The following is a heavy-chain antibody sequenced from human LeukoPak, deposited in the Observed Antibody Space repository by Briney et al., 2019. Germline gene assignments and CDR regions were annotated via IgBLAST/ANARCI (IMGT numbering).Heavy chain of an antibody. Sequence: PSETLSLTCTVSGGSFSSYYWSWIRQPPGKGLEWIGSIYYSGSTDYNPSLKSRVTISVDTSKNQFSLKLSSVTAADTAVYYCARVSPELRFLEWLSPFDYWGQGTLVTVSS. CDR3: ARVSPELRFLEWLSPFDY. D-gene: IGHD3-3*01. CDR1: GGSFSSYY. CDR2: IYYSGST. V-gene: IGHV4-59*08. J-gene: IGHJ4*02.